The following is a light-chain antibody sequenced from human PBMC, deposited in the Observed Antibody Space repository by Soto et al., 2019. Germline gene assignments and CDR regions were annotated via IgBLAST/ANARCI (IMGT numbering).Light chain of an antibody. Sequence: DIQMTQSPSSLSASLGDRVTITCRASQTLGANLDWYRQKPGKAPSLLIYDASTLESGIPARFSGSGSGTDFALTITGLQPEDSAIYYCQQCNNRVYTFGQGTKVDIK. CDR1: QTLGAN. J-gene: IGKJ2*01. CDR2: DAS. CDR3: QQCNNRVYT. V-gene: IGKV1-39*01.